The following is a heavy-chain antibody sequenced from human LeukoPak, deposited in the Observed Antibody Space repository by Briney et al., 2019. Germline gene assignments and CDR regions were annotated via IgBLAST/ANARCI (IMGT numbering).Heavy chain of an antibody. CDR3: ATDVLAPREDV. CDR2: INPSGGST. D-gene: IGHD2-15*01. J-gene: IGHJ6*02. V-gene: IGHV3-23*01. CDR1: EFTFSTYA. Sequence: GGSLRLSCAASEFTFSTYAMSWVRQAPGKGLEWVSAINPSGGSTFYADSVKGRFSISRDNSKNTLYLQMNSLRAEDTAVYFCATDVLAPREDVWGLGTTVTVSS.